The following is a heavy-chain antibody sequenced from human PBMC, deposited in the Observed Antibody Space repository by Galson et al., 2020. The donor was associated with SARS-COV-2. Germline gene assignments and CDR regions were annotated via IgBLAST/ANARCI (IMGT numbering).Heavy chain of an antibody. CDR3: ERDAIAAADHYYYYGMDV. Sequence: TGGSLRLSCAASGFTFSSYWMSWVHQAPGKGLEWVANIKQDGSEKYYVDSVKGRFTISRDNAKNSLYLQMNSLRAEDTAVYYCERDAIAAADHYYYYGMDVWGQGTTVTVSS. CDR1: GFTFSSYW. V-gene: IGHV3-7*01. J-gene: IGHJ6*02. D-gene: IGHD6-13*01. CDR2: IKQDGSEK.